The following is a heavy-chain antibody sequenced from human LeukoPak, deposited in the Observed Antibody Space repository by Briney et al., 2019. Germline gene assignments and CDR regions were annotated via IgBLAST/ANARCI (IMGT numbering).Heavy chain of an antibody. CDR1: GGSFSGYY. D-gene: IGHD6-19*01. CDR2: INHSGSA. Sequence: SETLSLTCAVYGGSFSGYYWSWIRQPPGKGLEWIGEINHSGSANYNPSLKSRVTISVDTSKNQFSLKLSSVTAADTAVYYCARVGPPGIAVAGTRRYNWFDPWGQGTLVTVSS. J-gene: IGHJ5*02. V-gene: IGHV4-34*01. CDR3: ARVGPPGIAVAGTRRYNWFDP.